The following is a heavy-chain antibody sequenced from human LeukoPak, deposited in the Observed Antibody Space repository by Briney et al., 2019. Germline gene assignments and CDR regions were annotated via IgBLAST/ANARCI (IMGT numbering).Heavy chain of an antibody. CDR1: GFTFSNAW. D-gene: IGHD5-24*01. V-gene: IGHV3-15*01. CDR3: TTDTNPEMVTISLDY. J-gene: IGHJ4*02. CDR2: IKSKTDGGTT. Sequence: PGGSLRLSCAASGFTFSNAWMSWVLQAPGKGLEWVGRIKSKTDGGTTDYAAPVKGRFTISRDDSKNTLYLQMNSMKTEDTAVYYCTTDTNPEMVTISLDYWGQGTLVTVSS.